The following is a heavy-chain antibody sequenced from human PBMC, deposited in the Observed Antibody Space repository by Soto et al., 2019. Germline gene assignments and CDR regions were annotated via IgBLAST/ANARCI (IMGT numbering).Heavy chain of an antibody. CDR1: GFTFSGSA. CDR3: TRQGYYGSGSYPRFDP. Sequence: GGSLRLSCAASGFTFSGSAMHWVRQASGKGLEWVGRIRSKANSYATAYAASVKGRFTISRDDSKNTAYLQMNSLKTEDTAVYYCTRQGYYGSGSYPRFDPWGQGTLVTVS. CDR2: IRSKANSYAT. D-gene: IGHD3-10*01. V-gene: IGHV3-73*01. J-gene: IGHJ5*02.